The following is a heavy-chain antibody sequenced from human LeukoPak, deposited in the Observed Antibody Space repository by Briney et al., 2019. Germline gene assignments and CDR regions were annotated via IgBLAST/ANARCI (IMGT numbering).Heavy chain of an antibody. CDR1: SESFTAYN. CDR3: ARGQGWPPHFDF. J-gene: IGHJ4*02. CDR2: INHVGST. D-gene: IGHD5-24*01. V-gene: IGHV4-34*01. Sequence: SETLSLTCAASSESFTAYNWSWIRQSPEKGLEWIGHINHVGSTNYNPSLRSRVTLSVDTSNSQFSLEVKSVTAADTATYYCARGQGWPPHFDFWGQGALVTVSS.